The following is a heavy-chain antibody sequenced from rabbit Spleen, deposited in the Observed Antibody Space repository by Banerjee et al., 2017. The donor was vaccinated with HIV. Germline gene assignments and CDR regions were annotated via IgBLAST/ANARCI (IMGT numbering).Heavy chain of an antibody. CDR1: GFDFSRYG. D-gene: IGHD1-1*01. V-gene: IGHV1S47*01. CDR2: IDPVFGIA. CDR3: ARDVTNVIGWNFGL. J-gene: IGHJ4*01. Sequence: QEQLVESGGGLVLPGGSLKLSCKASGFDFSRYGVSWVRQAPGKGLEWIGYIDPVFGIAYYATWVSGRFSISRENTQNTVYLQLNSLTAADTATYFCARDVTNVIGWNFGLWGPGTLVTVS.